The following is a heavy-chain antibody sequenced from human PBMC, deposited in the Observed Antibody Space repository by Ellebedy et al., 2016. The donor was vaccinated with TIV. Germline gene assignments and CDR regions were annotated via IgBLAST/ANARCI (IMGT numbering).Heavy chain of an antibody. Sequence: PGGSLRPSCAASGFTVSSSYMTWVRQAPGKGLEWVSVFYSGGNTYYADSVKGRFTISRDNSKNTLSLEMNSLRVDDTAVYYCATDQAGGSGIDYWGQGTLVTVSS. CDR3: ATDQAGGSGIDY. D-gene: IGHD3-10*01. J-gene: IGHJ4*02. V-gene: IGHV3-53*01. CDR2: FYSGGNT. CDR1: GFTVSSSY.